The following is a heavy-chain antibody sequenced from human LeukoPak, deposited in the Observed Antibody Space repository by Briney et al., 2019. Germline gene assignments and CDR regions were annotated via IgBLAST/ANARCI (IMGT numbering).Heavy chain of an antibody. CDR1: GDSVSSNSAA. CDR3: ARGCHYRKAEIVVVVAPRCRGEAPFDY. CDR2: TYYRSKWYN. D-gene: IGHD2-15*01. J-gene: IGHJ4*02. V-gene: IGHV6-1*01. Sequence: SQALSLTCAISGDSVSSNSAAWNWIRQSPSRGLEWLGRTYYRSKWYNDYAVSVKSRITINPDTSKNQFSLKLSSVTAADTAVYYCARGCHYRKAEIVVVVAPRCRGEAPFDYWGQGTLVTVSS.